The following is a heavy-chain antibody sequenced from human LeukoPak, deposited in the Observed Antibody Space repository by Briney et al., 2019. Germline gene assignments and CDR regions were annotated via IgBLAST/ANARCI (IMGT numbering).Heavy chain of an antibody. CDR1: GFTFSQYS. V-gene: IGHV3-48*01. Sequence: GGSLRLSCAASGFTFSQYSINWVRQAPGKGLEWVSHLRYTGETFYADSVKGRFAISRDNVRNSLYLQMNSLRAEDTAMYYCARDAGNSGYGCDLWGQGTLVTVSS. J-gene: IGHJ5*02. CDR3: ARDAGNSGYGCDL. D-gene: IGHD5-12*01. CDR2: LRYTGET.